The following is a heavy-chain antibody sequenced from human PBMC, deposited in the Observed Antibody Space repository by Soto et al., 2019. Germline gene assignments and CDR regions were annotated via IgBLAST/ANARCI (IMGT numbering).Heavy chain of an antibody. J-gene: IGHJ5*02. CDR3: AHRPVSYSNYNWFDP. CDR2: IYWDDDK. Sequence: QITLKESGPTLVKPTQTLTLTCTFSGFSLSTSGVGVGWIRQPPGKALEWLALIYWDDDKRYSPSLKSRLTITKDTSKNQVVLTLTNMDPVDTATYYCAHRPVSYSNYNWFDPWGQGTLVTVSS. CDR1: GFSLSTSGVG. V-gene: IGHV2-5*02. D-gene: IGHD4-4*01.